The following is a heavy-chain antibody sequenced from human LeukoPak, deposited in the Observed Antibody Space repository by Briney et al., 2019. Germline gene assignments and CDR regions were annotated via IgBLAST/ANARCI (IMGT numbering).Heavy chain of an antibody. D-gene: IGHD2-21*01. J-gene: IGHJ4*02. Sequence: ASVKVSCKASGYTFTGYYMHWVRQAPGQGLEWVGWINPNSGGTNYAQKFQGRVTMTRDTSISTTYMELSRLRSDDTAVYYCARVISSWLKGVIDYWGQGTLVTVSS. CDR3: ARVISSWLKGVIDY. CDR1: GYTFTGYY. CDR2: INPNSGGT. V-gene: IGHV1-2*02.